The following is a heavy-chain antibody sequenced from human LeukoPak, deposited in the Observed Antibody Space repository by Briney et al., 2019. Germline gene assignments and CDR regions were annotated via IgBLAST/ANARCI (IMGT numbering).Heavy chain of an antibody. CDR2: LSYDDTNE. CDR1: EFIFSRYA. D-gene: IGHD5-24*01. J-gene: IGHJ4*02. Sequence: GGSLRLSCAASEFIFSRYAMHWVRQAPGKGLEWVAILSYDDTNEYYADSVAGRFTISRANSKNTLYLQMNSLRPDDTAVYYCARDRRDGNNLAFHFDYWGQGTLVTVSS. V-gene: IGHV3-30*04. CDR3: ARDRRDGNNLAFHFDY.